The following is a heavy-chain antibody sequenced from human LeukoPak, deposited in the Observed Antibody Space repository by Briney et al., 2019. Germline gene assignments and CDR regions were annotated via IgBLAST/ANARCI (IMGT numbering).Heavy chain of an antibody. CDR3: ARWMGYCSSTSCPGWFDP. D-gene: IGHD2-2*01. J-gene: IGHJ5*02. CDR1: GYTFTSYG. V-gene: IGHV1-18*04. Sequence: ASVKVSCKASGYTFTSYGISWVRQAPGQGLEWMGWISAYNGNTNYAQKLQGRVTMTTDTSTSTAYMELRSLRSDDTAVYYCARWMGYCSSTSCPGWFDPWGQGTLVTVPS. CDR2: ISAYNGNT.